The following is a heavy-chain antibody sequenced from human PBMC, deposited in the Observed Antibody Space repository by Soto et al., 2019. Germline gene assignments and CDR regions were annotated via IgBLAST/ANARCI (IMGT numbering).Heavy chain of an antibody. CDR2: INPSGGST. Sequence: QVQLVQSGAEVKKPGASVKVSCKASGYTFTSYYMHWVRQAPGQGLEWMGIINPSGGSTSYAQKFQGSVTMTRDTSTSTVYMELSSLRSEDTAVYYCARVGAITDYYYYYGMDVWGQGTTVTVSS. J-gene: IGHJ6*02. CDR3: ARVGAITDYYYYYGMDV. CDR1: GYTFTSYY. V-gene: IGHV1-46*01. D-gene: IGHD1-20*01.